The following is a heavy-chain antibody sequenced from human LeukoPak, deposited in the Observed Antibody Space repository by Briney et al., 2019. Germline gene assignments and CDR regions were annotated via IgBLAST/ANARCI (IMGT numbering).Heavy chain of an antibody. D-gene: IGHD5-24*01. CDR1: GYTFTGYY. Sequence: ASVKVSCKASGYTFTGYYMHWVRQAPGQGLEWMGWINPNSGGTNYAQKFQGRVTMTRDTSISTAYMELSRLRSAETAVYYCARDLEEMATILIAFDIWGQGTIVTVSS. V-gene: IGHV1-2*02. J-gene: IGHJ3*02. CDR2: INPNSGGT. CDR3: ARDLEEMATILIAFDI.